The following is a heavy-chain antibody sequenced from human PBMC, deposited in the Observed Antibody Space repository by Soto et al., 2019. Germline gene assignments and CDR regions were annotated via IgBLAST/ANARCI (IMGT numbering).Heavy chain of an antibody. V-gene: IGHV4-30-4*01. CDR2: IYYSGST. CDR1: GGSISSGYYY. CDR3: AIYAGNSVYFDY. D-gene: IGHD6-13*01. Sequence: SETLSLTCTVSGGSISSGYYYWSWIRQPPGKGLEWIGYIYYSGSTYYNPPLKSRVTISVDTSKNQFSLKLSSVTAADTAVYYCAIYAGNSVYFDYWGQGTPVTVSA. J-gene: IGHJ4*02.